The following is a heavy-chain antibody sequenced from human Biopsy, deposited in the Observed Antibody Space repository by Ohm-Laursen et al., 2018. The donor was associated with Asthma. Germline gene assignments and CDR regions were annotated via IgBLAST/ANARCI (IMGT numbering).Heavy chain of an antibody. J-gene: IGHJ5*02. D-gene: IGHD1-26*01. CDR3: ARTTSGHDGFDP. CDR1: GGSINIGDYY. Sequence: TLSLTCAVSGGSINIGDYYWSWIRQHPVKGLEWIGHIYYSGSTYYNPSLKSRVSISLDTSKNQFSLSLTSVTAADTAGYYCARTTSGHDGFDPWGQGTLVTASS. V-gene: IGHV4-31*11. CDR2: IYYSGST.